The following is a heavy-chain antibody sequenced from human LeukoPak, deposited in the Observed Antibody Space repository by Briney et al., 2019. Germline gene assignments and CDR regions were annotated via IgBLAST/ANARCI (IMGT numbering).Heavy chain of an antibody. CDR3: ARSMTTVTPLDY. V-gene: IGHV5-51*01. D-gene: IGHD4-17*01. J-gene: IGHJ4*02. Sequence: GESLPISCKVSGYIFSSYWIGCGRRMPGKGLEWMGVIYPGESDSRYSPSFKGQVTMSVDKSISTIYLQWSSLKASDTAMYYCARSMTTVTPLDYWGQGTLVTVSS. CDR2: IYPGESDS. CDR1: GYIFSSYW.